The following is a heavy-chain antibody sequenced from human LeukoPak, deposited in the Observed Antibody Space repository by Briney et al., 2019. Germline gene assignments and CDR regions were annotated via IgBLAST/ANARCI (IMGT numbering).Heavy chain of an antibody. V-gene: IGHV4-34*01. CDR2: ITRSGTT. Sequence: SETLSLTCTVSGGSISSYYWSWIRQPPGKGLQWVGEITRSGTTNYNPSLKSRVTMSLDTSKNQFSLRLSSVTAADTAVYYCARLDQLIHDYWYFDLWGRGTLVAVSS. CDR1: GGSISSYY. J-gene: IGHJ2*01. CDR3: ARLDQLIHDYWYFDL. D-gene: IGHD2-2*01.